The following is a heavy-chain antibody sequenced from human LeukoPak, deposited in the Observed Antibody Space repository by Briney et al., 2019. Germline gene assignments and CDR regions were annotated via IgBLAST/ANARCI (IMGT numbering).Heavy chain of an antibody. V-gene: IGHV5-51*01. D-gene: IGHD6-19*01. Sequence: GESLKISCKGSGYSFTNEWIGWVRQTPGKGLEWMGNIYPGDSDIKYSPSFEGQVLISADKSISTAFLQWTSLKASDTAVYYCARRHLGGWKYFDHWGQGTLVTVSS. CDR1: GYSFTNEW. CDR3: ARRHLGGWKYFDH. CDR2: IYPGDSDI. J-gene: IGHJ4*02.